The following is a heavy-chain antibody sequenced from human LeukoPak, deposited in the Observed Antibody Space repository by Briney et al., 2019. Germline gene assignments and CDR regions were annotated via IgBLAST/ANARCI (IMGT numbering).Heavy chain of an antibody. J-gene: IGHJ3*02. V-gene: IGHV1-8*01. CDR3: ARVPREIASI. CDR1: VYTFTSYD. Sequence: ASVKVSCKASVYTFTSYDINWVRQATGQGLEWMGYMNPASGNTGYAQKFQGRVTMTTDTSISTAYMELSSLRSEDTAVYYCARVPREIASIWGQGTMVTVSS. CDR2: MNPASGNT. D-gene: IGHD3-16*02.